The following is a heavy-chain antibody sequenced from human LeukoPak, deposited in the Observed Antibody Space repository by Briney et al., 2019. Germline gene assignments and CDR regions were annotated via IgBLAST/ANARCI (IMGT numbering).Heavy chain of an antibody. CDR1: GFTFSTYG. CDR2: TWYDGSYK. J-gene: IGHJ6*02. D-gene: IGHD1-26*01. CDR3: ARGGGSYYYGMDV. Sequence: GGSLRLSCAASGFTFSTYGMHWVRQAPGKRLEWVAVTWYDGSYKYYGDSVKGRFTISRDNSKNTLYLQMNSLRAEDTAVYYCARGGGSYYYGMDVWGQGTTVTVSS. V-gene: IGHV3-33*01.